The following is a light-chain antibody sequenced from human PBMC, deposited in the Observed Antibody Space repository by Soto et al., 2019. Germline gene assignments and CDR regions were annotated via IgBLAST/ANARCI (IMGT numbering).Light chain of an antibody. Sequence: DIQMTQSPSTLSASVGDRVTSTCRASQSISSWLAWYQQKPGKAPKLLIYDASSLESGVPSRFSSSGSGTEFTLTISILQPDDFATYYCQQYNSYSFTFGPGTKVDIK. CDR3: QQYNSYSFT. CDR1: QSISSW. V-gene: IGKV1-5*01. J-gene: IGKJ3*01. CDR2: DAS.